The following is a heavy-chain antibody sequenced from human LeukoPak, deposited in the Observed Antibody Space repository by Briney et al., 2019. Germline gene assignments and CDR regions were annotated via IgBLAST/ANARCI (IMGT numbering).Heavy chain of an antibody. CDR1: GFTFSSYN. D-gene: IGHD3-9*01. Sequence: AGGSLRLSCAASGFTFSSYNLNWVRQAPGKGLEWVSYISGSSNTIYYADSVKGRFTISRDNAKNSLYLQMNSLRAEDTAVYYCARRHLDSAGWTIDYWGQGTQVTVSS. CDR3: ARRHLDSAGWTIDY. V-gene: IGHV3-48*01. J-gene: IGHJ4*02. CDR2: ISGSSNTI.